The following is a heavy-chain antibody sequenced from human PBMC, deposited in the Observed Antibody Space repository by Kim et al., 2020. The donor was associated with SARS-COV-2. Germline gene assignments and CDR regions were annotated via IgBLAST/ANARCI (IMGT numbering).Heavy chain of an antibody. Sequence: ASVKVSCKASGYTFTGYYMHWVRQAPGQGLEWMGWINPNSGGTNYAQKFQGWVTMTRDTSISTAYMELSRLRSDDTAVYYCARGRDCSGGSCNRYYYYGMDVWGQGTTVTVSS. V-gene: IGHV1-2*04. CDR2: INPNSGGT. J-gene: IGHJ6*02. D-gene: IGHD2-15*01. CDR3: ARGRDCSGGSCNRYYYYGMDV. CDR1: GYTFTGYY.